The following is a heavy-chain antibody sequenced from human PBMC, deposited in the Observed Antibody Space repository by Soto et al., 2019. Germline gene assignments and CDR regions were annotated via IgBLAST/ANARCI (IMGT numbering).Heavy chain of an antibody. CDR1: GGSISSGGYY. J-gene: IGHJ5*02. Sequence: QVQLQESGPGLVKPSQTLSLTCTVSGGSISSGGYYWSWIRQHPGKGLEWIGYIYYSGSTYYNPSLKSRVTISVDTSKNHFSRKLSSVTAADTAVYYCARVRYWSGGSCYPRFDPWGQGTLVTVSS. V-gene: IGHV4-31*03. CDR2: IYYSGST. D-gene: IGHD2-15*01. CDR3: ARVRYWSGGSCYPRFDP.